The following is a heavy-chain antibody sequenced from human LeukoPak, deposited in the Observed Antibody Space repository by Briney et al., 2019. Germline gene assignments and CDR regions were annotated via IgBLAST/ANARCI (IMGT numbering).Heavy chain of an antibody. CDR2: INPSGGST. Sequence: ASVKVSCKASGYTFTSYYMHWVRQAPGQGLEWMGIINPSGGSTSYAQKFQGRVTITVDTSKNQFSLRLSSVTAADTAVYYCATTSRDFLSGFDYWGQGTLVTVSS. CDR1: GYTFTSYY. D-gene: IGHD3-3*01. CDR3: ATTSRDFLSGFDY. J-gene: IGHJ4*02. V-gene: IGHV1-46*01.